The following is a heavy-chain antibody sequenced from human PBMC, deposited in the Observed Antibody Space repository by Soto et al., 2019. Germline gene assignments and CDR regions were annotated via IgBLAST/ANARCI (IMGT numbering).Heavy chain of an antibody. D-gene: IGHD3-3*01. J-gene: IGHJ5*02. CDR2: IYYSGST. Sequence: SETLSLTCTVSGGSISSSSYYWGWIRQPPGKGLEWIGSIYYSGSTYYNPSLKSRVTISVDTSKNQFSLKLSSVTAADTAVYYCARHLTFTLDFWSPFDPWGQGTLVTVSS. CDR3: ARHLTFTLDFWSPFDP. V-gene: IGHV4-39*01. CDR1: GGSISSSSYY.